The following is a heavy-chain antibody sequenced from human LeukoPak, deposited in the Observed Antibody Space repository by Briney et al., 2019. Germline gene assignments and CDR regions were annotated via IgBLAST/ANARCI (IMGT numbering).Heavy chain of an antibody. Sequence: GGSLRLSCAASGFTFSSYNMNWVRQAPGKGLEWVSSISSGSSYIYYADSVKGRFAISRDNAKNSLYLQMNSLRAEDTALYYCARYGGNAFDVWGQGTMVTVSS. CDR2: ISSGSSYI. D-gene: IGHD4/OR15-4a*01. CDR3: ARYGGNAFDV. CDR1: GFTFSSYN. V-gene: IGHV3-21*01. J-gene: IGHJ3*01.